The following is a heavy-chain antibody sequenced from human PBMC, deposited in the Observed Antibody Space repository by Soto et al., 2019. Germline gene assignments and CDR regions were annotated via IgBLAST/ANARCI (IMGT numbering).Heavy chain of an antibody. D-gene: IGHD4-17*01. Sequence: QVQLVQSGAEVKKPGASVKVSCKASGSTFPSSTVSWVRQAPGQGLEWMGWINAHNGNTKYAQKFQGRLTMTTDTSTGTGYMELRSLRSDDTAIYFCAIADYGDPDYWGQGTLFTVSS. CDR2: INAHNGNT. V-gene: IGHV1-18*01. CDR1: GSTFPSST. CDR3: AIADYGDPDY. J-gene: IGHJ4*02.